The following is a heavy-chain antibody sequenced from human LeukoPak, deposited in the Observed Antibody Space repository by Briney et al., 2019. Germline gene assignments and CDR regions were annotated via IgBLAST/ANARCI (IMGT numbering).Heavy chain of an antibody. CDR3: ARLMFIAVGNWYFDL. J-gene: IGHJ2*01. D-gene: IGHD2-15*01. CDR2: ISSGSFI. CDR1: GFTFSSYG. V-gene: IGHV3-21*01. Sequence: GGSLRLSCAASGFTFSSYGMHWVRQAPGKGLEWISSISSGSFIYYADAVKARFTISRDNTRDSLSLQMNSLRADDTAVYYCARLMFIAVGNWYFDLWGRGTLVTVSS.